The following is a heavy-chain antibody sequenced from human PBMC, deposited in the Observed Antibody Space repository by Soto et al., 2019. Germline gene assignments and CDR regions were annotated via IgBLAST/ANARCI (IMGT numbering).Heavy chain of an antibody. CDR2: ISGSGGST. V-gene: IGHV3-23*01. Sequence: AGGSLRLSCAASGFTFSSYAMSWVRQAPGKGLEWVSAISGSGGSTYYADSVKGRFTISRDNSKNTLYLQMNSLRAEDTAVYYCAKDLMYYDFWSGYYSDYYYYGMDVWGQGTTATVSS. CDR3: AKDLMYYDFWSGYYSDYYYYGMDV. J-gene: IGHJ6*02. CDR1: GFTFSSYA. D-gene: IGHD3-3*01.